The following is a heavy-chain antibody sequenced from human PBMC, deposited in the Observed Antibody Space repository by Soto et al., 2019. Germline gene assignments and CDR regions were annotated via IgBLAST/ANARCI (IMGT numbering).Heavy chain of an antibody. Sequence: GKSLKISXKGSGYSFTSYWISWVRQMPGKGLEWMGRIDPSDSYTNYSPSFQGHVTISADKSISTAYLQWSSLKASDTAMYYCARLGDSSSVDYYYYGMDVWGQGTTVTVSS. CDR3: ARLGDSSSVDYYYYGMDV. CDR2: IDPSDSYT. CDR1: GYSFTSYW. J-gene: IGHJ6*02. D-gene: IGHD6-6*01. V-gene: IGHV5-10-1*01.